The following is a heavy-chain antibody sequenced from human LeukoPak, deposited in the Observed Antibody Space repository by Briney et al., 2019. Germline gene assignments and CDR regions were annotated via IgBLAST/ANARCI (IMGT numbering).Heavy chain of an antibody. CDR1: GDSVSSNSAA. V-gene: IGHV6-1*01. CDR2: TYYRSQWYY. CDR3: GREAAVGYSDY. Sequence: SQALSLTCVISGDSVSSNSAAWNWIGQSPSRGLEWLGRTYYRSQWYYDYAVSVKSRITINVDTSKNQFYLRFNSVTPEDTAVYYCGREAAVGYSDYWGQGTLVTVSS. D-gene: IGHD6-13*01. J-gene: IGHJ4*02.